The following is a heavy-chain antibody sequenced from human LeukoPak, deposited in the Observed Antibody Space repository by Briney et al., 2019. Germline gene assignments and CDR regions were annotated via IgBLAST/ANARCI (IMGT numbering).Heavy chain of an antibody. Sequence: SVKVSCKASGGTFSSYAISWVRQAPGQGLEWMGGIIPIFGTANYAQKFQGRVTINTDESTSTAYMELSSLRSEDTAVYYCARASVVVPAAAESYYYYYMDVWGKGTTVTVSS. CDR2: IIPIFGTA. J-gene: IGHJ6*03. CDR1: GGTFSSYA. V-gene: IGHV1-69*05. D-gene: IGHD2-2*01. CDR3: ARASVVVPAAAESYYYYYMDV.